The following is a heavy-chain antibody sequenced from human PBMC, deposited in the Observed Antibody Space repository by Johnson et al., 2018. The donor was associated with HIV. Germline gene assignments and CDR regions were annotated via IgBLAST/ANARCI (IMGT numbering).Heavy chain of an antibody. V-gene: IGHV3-30-3*01. D-gene: IGHD6-13*01. CDR1: GFTFSSYA. CDR3: AKVAVATAAGGVALDI. J-gene: IGHJ3*02. Sequence: QVQLVESGGGVVQPGRSLRLSCAASGFTFSSYAMHWVRQAPGKGLEWVAVISYDGSNKYYADSVKGRFTISRDNSKSTLYLQMNSLRADDTAVYYCAKVAVATAAGGVALDIWGPGTMVIVSS. CDR2: ISYDGSNK.